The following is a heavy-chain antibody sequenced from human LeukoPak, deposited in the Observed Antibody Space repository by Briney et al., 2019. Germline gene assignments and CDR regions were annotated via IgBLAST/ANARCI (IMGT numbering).Heavy chain of an antibody. CDR2: IYTSGST. J-gene: IGHJ3*02. Sequence: SETLSLTCTVSGGSMSNDFWSWIPQPPGKVLEWIGDIYTSGSTIYNPSLESRVTISVDQSKNHFALKLSSVTAADTAVYYCARPYSSAWHGAFDIWGQGTLVTVSS. D-gene: IGHD6-19*01. CDR3: ARPYSSAWHGAFDI. V-gene: IGHV4-4*09. CDR1: GGSMSNDF.